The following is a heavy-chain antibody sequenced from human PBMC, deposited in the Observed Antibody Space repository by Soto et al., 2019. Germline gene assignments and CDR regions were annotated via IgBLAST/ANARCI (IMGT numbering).Heavy chain of an antibody. J-gene: IGHJ4*02. Sequence: QVQLVQSGAEVKKPGSSVKVSCKASGGTFSSYAISWVRQAPGQGLEWMGGIIPIFGTANYAQKFQGRVTITADESTRTAYMELSSLRSEDTAVYYCATRRPPWIRANYYFDYWGQGTLVTVSS. D-gene: IGHD3-10*01. CDR3: ATRRPPWIRANYYFDY. CDR2: IIPIFGTA. V-gene: IGHV1-69*01. CDR1: GGTFSSYA.